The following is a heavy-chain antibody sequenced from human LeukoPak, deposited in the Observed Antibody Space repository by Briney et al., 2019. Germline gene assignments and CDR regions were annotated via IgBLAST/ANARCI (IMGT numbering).Heavy chain of an antibody. V-gene: IGHV1-69*05. D-gene: IGHD3-16*01. Sequence: AAPVKVSCKASGGTFSSYAISWVRQAPGQGLEWMGGIIPIFGTANYAQKFQGRVTITTDESTSTAYMELSSLRSEDTAVYYCAVGGPLEQTTSDYWGQGTLVTVSS. J-gene: IGHJ4*02. CDR3: AVGGPLEQTTSDY. CDR2: IIPIFGTA. CDR1: GGTFSSYA.